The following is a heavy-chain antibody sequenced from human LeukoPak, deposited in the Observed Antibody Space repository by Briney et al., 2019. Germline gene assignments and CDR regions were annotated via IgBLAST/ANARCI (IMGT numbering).Heavy chain of an antibody. J-gene: IGHJ4*02. CDR2: ISSSGSTI. CDR3: AALDNGHDY. CDR1: GFTFSSYE. V-gene: IGHV3-48*03. Sequence: ETGGSLRLSCAASGFTFSSYEMNWVRQAPGKGLEWVSYISSSGSTIYYADSVKGRFTISRDNAKNSLYLQMNSLRAEDTAVYYCAALDNGHDYWGQGTLVTVSS. D-gene: IGHD1-14*01.